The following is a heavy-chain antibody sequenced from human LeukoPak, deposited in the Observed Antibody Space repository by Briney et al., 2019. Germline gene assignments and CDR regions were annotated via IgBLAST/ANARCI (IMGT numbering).Heavy chain of an antibody. CDR2: ITGSGSGI. Sequence: GGSLRLSCAASGFTVSNYAMSWVRQAPGKGLEWVSAITGSGSGIYYADSMKSRFTISRDNSKNTLYLQINSLRAEDTAVYYCAKWGDYDVLTGYYVSDYWGQGTLVTASS. CDR3: AKWGDYDVLTGYYVSDY. CDR1: GFTVSNYA. V-gene: IGHV3-23*01. D-gene: IGHD3-9*01. J-gene: IGHJ4*02.